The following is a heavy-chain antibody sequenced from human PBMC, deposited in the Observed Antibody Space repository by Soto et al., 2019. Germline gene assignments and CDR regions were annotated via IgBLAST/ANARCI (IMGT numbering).Heavy chain of an antibody. CDR2: IIPIFGTA. D-gene: IGHD5-12*01. Sequence: GPSVKVSCKASGGTFSSYAISWVRQAPGQGLEWMGGIIPIFGTANCAQKFQGRVTITADESTSTAYMELSSLRSEDTAVYYCARGSIVATNYYYYYGMDVWGQGTTVTV. CDR1: GGTFSSYA. CDR3: ARGSIVATNYYYYYGMDV. J-gene: IGHJ6*02. V-gene: IGHV1-69*13.